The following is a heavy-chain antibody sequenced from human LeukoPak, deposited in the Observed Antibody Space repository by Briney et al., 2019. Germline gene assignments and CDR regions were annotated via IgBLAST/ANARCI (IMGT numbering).Heavy chain of an antibody. CDR2: IYTSGST. D-gene: IGHD6-13*01. V-gene: IGHV4-61*02. J-gene: IGHJ4*02. CDR3: ARVRSSSREDY. CDR1: GGSISSGSYY. Sequence: SETLSLTCTVSGGSISSGSYYWSWIRQPAGKGLEWIGRIYTSGSTNYNPSLKSRVTISVDTSKNQFSLKLSSVTAADTAVYYCARVRSSSREDYWGQGTLVTVSS.